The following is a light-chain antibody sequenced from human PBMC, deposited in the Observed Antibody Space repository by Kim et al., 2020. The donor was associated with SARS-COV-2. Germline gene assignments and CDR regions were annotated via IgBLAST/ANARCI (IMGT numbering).Light chain of an antibody. CDR3: AEWDDSLKQGV. CDR2: GNN. J-gene: IGLJ3*02. CDR1: NSNIGSGYD. V-gene: IGLV1-40*01. Sequence: QSVLTQPPSVSGAPGQRVTISCTGSNSNIGSGYDVHWYQQIPGTAPKLLIYGNNNRPSGVPDRFSASKSGTSASLAISGLQSGDEADYYCAEWDDSLKQGVFGGGTQLTVL.